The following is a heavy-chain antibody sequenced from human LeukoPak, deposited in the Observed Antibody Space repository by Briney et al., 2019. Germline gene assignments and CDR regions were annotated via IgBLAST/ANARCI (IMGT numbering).Heavy chain of an antibody. D-gene: IGHD3-10*01. J-gene: IGHJ3*02. V-gene: IGHV4-4*07. Sequence: SETLSLTCAVSGGSFSGYYWSWIRQPAGKGLEWIGRIYTSGSTNYNPSLKSRVTISVDTSKNQFSLKLSSVTAADTAVYYCAKVGVSDAFDIWGQGTMVTVSS. CDR1: GGSFSGYY. CDR2: IYTSGST. CDR3: AKVGVSDAFDI.